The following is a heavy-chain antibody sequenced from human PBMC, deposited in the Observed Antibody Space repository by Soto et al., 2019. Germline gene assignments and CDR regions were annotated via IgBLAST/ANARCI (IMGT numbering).Heavy chain of an antibody. D-gene: IGHD2-15*01. CDR3: ASLVVPAGYYYYYGMDV. Sequence: QVQLVQSGAEVKKPGSSVKVSCKASGGTFSSYTISWVRQAPGQGLEWMGRIIPILGIANYAQKFQGRVTITADKSTSTADMELSSLRSEDTAVYYCASLVVPAGYYYYYGMDVWGQGTTVTVSS. CDR2: IIPILGIA. V-gene: IGHV1-69*02. J-gene: IGHJ6*02. CDR1: GGTFSSYT.